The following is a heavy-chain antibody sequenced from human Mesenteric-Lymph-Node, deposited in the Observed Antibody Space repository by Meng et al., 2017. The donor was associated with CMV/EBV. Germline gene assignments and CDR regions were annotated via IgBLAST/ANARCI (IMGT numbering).Heavy chain of an antibody. CDR3: AASGVPAAIFGGAIQH. Sequence: GESLKISCAASGFTFSSYSMNWVRQAPGKGLEWVSSISSSSSYIYYADSVKGRFTFSRDSAKSTLYLQMNSLRAEDTAVYYCAASGVPAAIFGGAIQHWGQGTLVTVSS. CDR1: GFTFSSYS. D-gene: IGHD2-2*01. J-gene: IGHJ1*01. CDR2: ISSSSSYI. V-gene: IGHV3-21*01.